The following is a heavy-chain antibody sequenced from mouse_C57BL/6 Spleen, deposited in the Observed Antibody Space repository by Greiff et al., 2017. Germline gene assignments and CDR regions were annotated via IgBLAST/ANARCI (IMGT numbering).Heavy chain of an antibody. CDR3: AKVYYDYVWFAY. D-gene: IGHD2-4*01. CDR1: GYTFTDYN. CDR2: INPNNGGT. J-gene: IGHJ3*01. V-gene: IGHV1-22*01. Sequence: VQLQQSGPELVKPGASVKMSCKASGYTFTDYNMPWVKQSHGKSLEWIGYINPNNGGTSYNQKFKGKATLTVNKSSSTAYMELRSLTSEDSAVYYCAKVYYDYVWFAYWGQGTLVTVSA.